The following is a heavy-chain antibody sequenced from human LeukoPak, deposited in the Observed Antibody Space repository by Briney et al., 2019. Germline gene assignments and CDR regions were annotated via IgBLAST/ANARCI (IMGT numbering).Heavy chain of an antibody. CDR3: ACGSSGWRIFNWFDP. D-gene: IGHD6-19*01. CDR1: GYTFTSYA. V-gene: IGHV1-69*05. CDR2: IIPIFGTA. Sequence: SVKVSCKASGYTFTSYAMNWVRQAPGQGLEWMGGIIPIFGTANYAQKFQGRVTITTDESTSTAYMELSSLRSEDTAVYYCACGSSGWRIFNWFDPWGQGTLVTVSS. J-gene: IGHJ5*02.